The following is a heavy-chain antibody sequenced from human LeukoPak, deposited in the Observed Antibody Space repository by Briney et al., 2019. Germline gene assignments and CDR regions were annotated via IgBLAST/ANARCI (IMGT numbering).Heavy chain of an antibody. J-gene: IGHJ4*02. CDR3: ARAGGYCGRISCPYYFDY. D-gene: IGHD2-15*01. CDR1: GYTFTSYD. V-gene: IGHV1-8*01. Sequence: ASVKVSCKASGYTFTSYDINWVRQATGQGLEWMGWMNPNSGNTGYAQKFQGRVTMTRNTSISTAYMELSSLRSEDTAVYYCARAGGYCGRISCPYYFDYWGQGSLVAVSS. CDR2: MNPNSGNT.